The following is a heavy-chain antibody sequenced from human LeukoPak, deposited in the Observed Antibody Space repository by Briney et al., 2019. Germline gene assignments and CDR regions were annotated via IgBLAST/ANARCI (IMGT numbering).Heavy chain of an antibody. Sequence: ASVKVSCKASGYTFTGYYTHWVRQAPGQGLEWMGWINPNSGGTNYAQKLQGRVTMTTDTSTSTAYMELRSLRSDDTAFYYCARGQFHYGSGSNPYYFDYWGQGTLVTVSS. V-gene: IGHV1-2*02. CDR3: ARGQFHYGSGSNPYYFDY. CDR2: INPNSGGT. D-gene: IGHD3-10*01. J-gene: IGHJ4*02. CDR1: GYTFTGYY.